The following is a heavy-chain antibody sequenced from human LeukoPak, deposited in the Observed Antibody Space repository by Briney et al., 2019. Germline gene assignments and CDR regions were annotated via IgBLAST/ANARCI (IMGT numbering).Heavy chain of an antibody. CDR1: GFTFSSYW. CDR3: ARGPNFGDRVDYFES. CDR2: IKQGGSVK. Sequence: PGGSLRLSCAASGFTFSSYWMTWVRQAPGKGLEWVACIKQGGSVKYYADSVKGRFTVSRDNAKNSLYLQMNSLSAGDTAVYYCARGPNFGDRVDYFESWGQGTKVTVSS. J-gene: IGHJ4*02. D-gene: IGHD4-17*01. V-gene: IGHV3-7*01.